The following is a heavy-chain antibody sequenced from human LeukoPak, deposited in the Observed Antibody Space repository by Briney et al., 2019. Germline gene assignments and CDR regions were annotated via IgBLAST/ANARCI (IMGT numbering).Heavy chain of an antibody. CDR1: GGSISSSSYY. CDR3: ARQTSCTMVRGVIITEEY. V-gene: IGHV4-39*01. CDR2: IYYSGST. J-gene: IGHJ4*02. D-gene: IGHD3-10*01. Sequence: SETLSLTCTVSGGSISSSSYYWGWIRQPPGKGLEWIGSIYYSGSTYYNPSLKSRVTISVDTSKNQFALKLSSVTAADTAVYYCARQTSCTMVRGVIITEEYWGQGTLVTISS.